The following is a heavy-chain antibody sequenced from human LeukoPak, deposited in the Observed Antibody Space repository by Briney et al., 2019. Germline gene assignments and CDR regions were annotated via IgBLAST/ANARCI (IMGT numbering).Heavy chain of an antibody. J-gene: IGHJ4*02. CDR1: GFTFSSYS. Sequence: GGSLRLSCAASGFTFSSYSMNWVRQAPGKGLEWVSYISSSSSTIYYADSVKGRFTISRDNAKNSLYLQMNSLGAEDTAVYYCARGPYYDFWSGYHFDYWGQGTLVTVSS. CDR2: ISSSSSTI. CDR3: ARGPYYDFWSGYHFDY. D-gene: IGHD3-3*01. V-gene: IGHV3-48*01.